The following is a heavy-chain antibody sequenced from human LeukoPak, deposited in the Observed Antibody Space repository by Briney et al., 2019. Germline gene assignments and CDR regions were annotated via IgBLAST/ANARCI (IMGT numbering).Heavy chain of an antibody. CDR2: IYASGST. CDR1: GGSISSGSYY. CDR3: ARATEGFWSGSIDY. V-gene: IGHV4-61*02. D-gene: IGHD3-3*01. J-gene: IGHJ4*02. Sequence: PSETLSLTCTVSGGSISSGSYYWSWIRQPAGKGLEWIGRIYASGSTNYNPSLKSRVTISVDTSKNQFSLKLSSVTAADTAVYYCARATEGFWSGSIDYWGQGTLVTVSS.